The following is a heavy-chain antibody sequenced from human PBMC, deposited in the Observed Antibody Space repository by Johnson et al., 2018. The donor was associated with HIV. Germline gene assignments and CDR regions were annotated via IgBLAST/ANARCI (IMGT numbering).Heavy chain of an antibody. J-gene: IGHJ3*02. CDR2: LFSGATT. CDR1: GFAVSGYY. Sequence: VQLVESGGGLVRPGGSLRLSCVASGFAVSGYYMSWVRQAPGKGLEWVSVLFSGATTYYADSVKGRFPISRDNSENTLYLQMSSLRTEDTAVYYCAKVHIPARWSAAFDIWGRGTMVTVSS. D-gene: IGHD6-6*01. CDR3: AKVHIPARWSAAFDI. V-gene: IGHV3-66*02.